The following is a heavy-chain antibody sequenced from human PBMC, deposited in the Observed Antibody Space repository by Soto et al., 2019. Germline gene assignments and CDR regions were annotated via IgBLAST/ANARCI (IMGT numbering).Heavy chain of an antibody. J-gene: IGHJ4*02. V-gene: IGHV4-30-4*01. D-gene: IGHD3-22*01. Sequence: QVQLQESGPGLVKPSQTLSLTCTVSGGSMTSGDYYWSWIRQPPGKGLEWIGYIFHSGHTYYNPSLKSRVSISVETPKNQFSLKLSSVTGADTAVYYCAREESSAWSIDYWGQGTLVTVSS. CDR2: IFHSGHT. CDR3: AREESSAWSIDY. CDR1: GGSMTSGDYY.